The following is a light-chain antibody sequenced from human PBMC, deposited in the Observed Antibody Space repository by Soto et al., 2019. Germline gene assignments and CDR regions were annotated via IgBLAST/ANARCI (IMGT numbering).Light chain of an antibody. CDR1: SSNIGAGYD. Sequence: QSVLTQPPSVSGAPGQRVTISCTGRSSNIGAGYDVHWYQQLPGTAPKLLIYGTSNRPSGATDRFSGSKSGPSASLAITGLQAEYEADYYCQSYDSSLSALFGGGTKLTVL. V-gene: IGLV1-40*01. CDR3: QSYDSSLSAL. J-gene: IGLJ2*01. CDR2: GTS.